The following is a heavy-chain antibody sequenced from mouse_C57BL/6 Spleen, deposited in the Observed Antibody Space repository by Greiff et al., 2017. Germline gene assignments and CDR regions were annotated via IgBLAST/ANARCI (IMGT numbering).Heavy chain of an antibody. J-gene: IGHJ2*01. CDR1: GFNIKDDY. CDR3: TTRGNY. Sequence: EVQLQQSGAELVRPGASVKLSCTASGFNIKDDYMHWVKQRPEKGLEWIGWFDPENGDPEYASKFQGKATITAETSSNTAYLQLSSLTSEDTAVYYCTTRGNYWGQGTTLTVSS. V-gene: IGHV14-4*01. CDR2: FDPENGDP.